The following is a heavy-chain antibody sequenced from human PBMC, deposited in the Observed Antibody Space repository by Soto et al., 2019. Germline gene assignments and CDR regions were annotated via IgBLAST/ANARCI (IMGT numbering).Heavy chain of an antibody. CDR3: ARDVGYTGYEQGNPFDL. J-gene: IGHJ3*01. CDR1: GGSISSFY. D-gene: IGHD5-12*01. Sequence: SETLSLTCTVSGGSISSFYWSWIRQPAGKGLEWIGRIYSGGRNNYNPSLKSRVTMSVDTSKNQFSLRLSSVTAADTALYYCARDVGYTGYEQGNPFDLWGQGTMVTVSS. V-gene: IGHV4-4*07. CDR2: IYSGGRN.